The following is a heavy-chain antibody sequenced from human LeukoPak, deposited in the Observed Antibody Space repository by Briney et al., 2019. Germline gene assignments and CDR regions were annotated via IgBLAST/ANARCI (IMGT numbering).Heavy chain of an antibody. Sequence: ASVKVSCKASGYTFTSYDINWVRQATGQGLEWMGWMNPNSGNTGYAQKFQGRVTITRNTSISTAYMELSSLRSEDTAVYYCARVGSGWYDFDYWGQGTLVTVSS. D-gene: IGHD6-19*01. CDR1: GYTFTSYD. CDR3: ARVGSGWYDFDY. J-gene: IGHJ4*02. CDR2: MNPNSGNT. V-gene: IGHV1-8*03.